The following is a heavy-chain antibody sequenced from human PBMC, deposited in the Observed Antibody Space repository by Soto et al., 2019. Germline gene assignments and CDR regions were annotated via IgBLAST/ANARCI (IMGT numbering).Heavy chain of an antibody. Sequence: QVQLVESGGGLVKPGGSLRLSCAASGFTLSDYYMTWIRQAPGKGLEWVSDISISGTTIHYADSVRGRFTISRDNAKNSLWLQMNTLRADDTAVYYCARFRVDGYYNFWGQGTLVTVSS. CDR2: ISISGTTI. V-gene: IGHV3-11*01. CDR1: GFTLSDYY. J-gene: IGHJ4*02. D-gene: IGHD3-9*01. CDR3: ARFRVDGYYNF.